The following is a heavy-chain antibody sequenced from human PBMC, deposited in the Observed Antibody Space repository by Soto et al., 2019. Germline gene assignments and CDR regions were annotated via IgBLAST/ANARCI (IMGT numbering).Heavy chain of an antibody. Sequence: QVQLVQSGAEVKQPGASVKVSCKSSGYTFTHYAMHWVRQAPGQGLEWLGWINTDNGNTAFSQKFQGRVSITMDTSASTAYVDLSSLISEDTAVYYCVRQGYSRILRDTFDIWGQGTLVTVAS. CDR2: INTDNGNT. V-gene: IGHV1-3*04. J-gene: IGHJ3*02. CDR3: VRQGYSRILRDTFDI. CDR1: GYTFTHYA. D-gene: IGHD2-8*01.